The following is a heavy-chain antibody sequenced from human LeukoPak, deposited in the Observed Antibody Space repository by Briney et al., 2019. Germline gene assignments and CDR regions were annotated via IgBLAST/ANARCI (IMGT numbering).Heavy chain of an antibody. CDR3: AKIGYDSSGYYLYYTDY. Sequence: EGSLRLSCAASGFTFSSCAMSWVRQALGKGLQWVSAISGSGGSTYYADSLKGRFTISRDNSKNTLYLQMNSLRAEDTAVYYCAKIGYDSSGYYLYYTDYWGQGTLVTVSS. D-gene: IGHD3-22*01. CDR1: GFTFSSCA. V-gene: IGHV3-23*01. CDR2: ISGSGGST. J-gene: IGHJ4*02.